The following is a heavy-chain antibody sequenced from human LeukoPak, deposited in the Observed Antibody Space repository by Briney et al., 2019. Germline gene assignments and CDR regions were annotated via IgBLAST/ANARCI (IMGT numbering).Heavy chain of an antibody. CDR1: GFTFSSYA. CDR2: ISGSGGST. V-gene: IGHV3-23*01. D-gene: IGHD3-3*01. Sequence: PGRSLRLSCAASGFTFSSYAMSWVRQAPGKGLEWVSAISGSGGSTYYADSVKGRFTISRDNSKNTLYLQMNSLRAEDTAVYYCAKEYTIFGVEFDAFDIWGQGTMVTVSS. CDR3: AKEYTIFGVEFDAFDI. J-gene: IGHJ3*02.